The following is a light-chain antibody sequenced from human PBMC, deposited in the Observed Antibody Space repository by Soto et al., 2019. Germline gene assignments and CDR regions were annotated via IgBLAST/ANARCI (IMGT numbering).Light chain of an antibody. Sequence: LTQSPASLSLSPGERATLSCRASQTVGISLAWYQHKPGQPPRLLIYDASKRATGIPARFGGSGSGTDFTLTISSLEPEDFAVYYCQQRTICLFTFGPGTKVDIK. J-gene: IGKJ3*01. V-gene: IGKV3-11*01. CDR3: QQRTICLFT. CDR2: DAS. CDR1: QTVGIS.